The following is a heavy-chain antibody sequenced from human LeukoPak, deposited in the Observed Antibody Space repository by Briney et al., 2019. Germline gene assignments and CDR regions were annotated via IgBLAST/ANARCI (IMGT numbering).Heavy chain of an antibody. V-gene: IGHV1-18*01. CDR3: ARETTMIVVVTRTHYFDY. Sequence: ASVKVSCKASGYTFTSYGISWVRQAPGQGLECMGWISAYNGNTNYAQKLQGRVTMTTDTSTSTAYMELRSLRSDDTAVYYCARETTMIVVVTRTHYFDYWGQGTLVTVSS. CDR1: GYTFTSYG. J-gene: IGHJ4*02. D-gene: IGHD3-22*01. CDR2: ISAYNGNT.